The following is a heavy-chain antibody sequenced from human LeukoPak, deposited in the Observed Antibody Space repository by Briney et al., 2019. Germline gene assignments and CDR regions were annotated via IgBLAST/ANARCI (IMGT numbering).Heavy chain of an antibody. CDR2: IYHSGST. V-gene: IGHV4-38-2*01. J-gene: IGHJ6*03. CDR3: ARVHLSSDFYYYYMDV. D-gene: IGHD3-3*01. CDR1: GYSISSGYY. Sequence: SETLSLTCAVSGYSISSGYYWGWIRQPPGKGLEWIGRIYHSGSTYYNPSLKSRVTISVDTSKNQFSLKLSSVTAADTAVYYCARVHLSSDFYYYYMDVWGKGTTVTVSS.